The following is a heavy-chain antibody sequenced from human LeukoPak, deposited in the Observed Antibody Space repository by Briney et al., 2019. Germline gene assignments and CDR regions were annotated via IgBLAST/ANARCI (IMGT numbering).Heavy chain of an antibody. CDR2: ISGSGGNT. CDR1: GFIFSSYA. V-gene: IGHV3-23*01. Sequence: PGGSLRLSCAASGFIFSSYAMSWVRQAPGKGLEWVSGISGSGGNTIHADSVKGRFTISRDNSKNTLYLEMNSLRVEDTAVYYCAKDLRDFWSGDFDYWGQGTLATVSS. D-gene: IGHD3-3*01. J-gene: IGHJ4*02. CDR3: AKDLRDFWSGDFDY.